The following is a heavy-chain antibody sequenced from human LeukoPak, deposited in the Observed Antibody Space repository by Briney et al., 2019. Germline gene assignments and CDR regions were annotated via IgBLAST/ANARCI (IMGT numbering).Heavy chain of an antibody. CDR2: IYSDGAT. D-gene: IGHD1/OR15-1a*01. V-gene: IGHV3-53*01. CDR3: TRDLREHDVFDI. Sequence: GGSLRLSCAASGFTVRTNYMTWVRQAPGKGLEWVSEIYSDGATYYAASVKGRFSISRDNSKNTVYLEMNSLRGEDTAIYYCTRDLREHDVFDIWGQGTMVTVSS. J-gene: IGHJ3*02. CDR1: GFTVRTNY.